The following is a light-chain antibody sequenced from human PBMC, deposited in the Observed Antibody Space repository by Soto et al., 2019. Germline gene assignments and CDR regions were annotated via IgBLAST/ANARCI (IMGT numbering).Light chain of an antibody. Sequence: EIVLTQSPVTLSLSPGEGATLSCKASQSISIDLAWYQQKPGQVPRLLIYDASSRATGIPGRFTGSGSGTDFTLTISSLEPEDFAVYYGQQRGNWPRTWAFGQGTKVEV. CDR1: QSISID. V-gene: IGKV3-11*01. CDR2: DAS. J-gene: IGKJ1*01. CDR3: QQRGNWPRTWA.